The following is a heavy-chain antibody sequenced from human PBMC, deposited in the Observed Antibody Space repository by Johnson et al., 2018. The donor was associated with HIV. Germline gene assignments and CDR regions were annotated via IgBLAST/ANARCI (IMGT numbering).Heavy chain of an antibody. V-gene: IGHV3-30*18. CDR1: GFTFSNVW. CDR3: VKGIDSREDAFDI. D-gene: IGHD6-13*01. Sequence: QVQLVESGGGLVKPGGSLRLSCPASGFTFSNVWMSWVRQAPGKGLAWVAVISYDGSEKHFADSVKGRFTISRDNSKNTLYLQMNSLRAEDTAVYYCVKGIDSREDAFDIWGQGTVVTVSS. CDR2: ISYDGSEK. J-gene: IGHJ3*02.